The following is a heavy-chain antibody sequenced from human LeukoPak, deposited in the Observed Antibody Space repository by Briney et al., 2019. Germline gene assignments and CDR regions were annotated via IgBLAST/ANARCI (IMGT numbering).Heavy chain of an antibody. CDR2: IYYSGST. CDR3: ARQGVYSSSWDYYYYGMDV. V-gene: IGHV4-59*04. Sequence: SETLSLTCTVSGASISSYYWSWIRQPPGKGLEWIGDIYYSGSTYYNPSLKSRVTISVGTSKNQFSLKLSSVTAADTAVYYCARQGVYSSSWDYYYYGMDVWGQGTTVTVSS. CDR1: GASISSYY. J-gene: IGHJ6*02. D-gene: IGHD6-6*01.